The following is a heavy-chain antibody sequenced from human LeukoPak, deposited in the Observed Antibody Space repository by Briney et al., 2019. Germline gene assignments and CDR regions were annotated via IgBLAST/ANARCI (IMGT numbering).Heavy chain of an antibody. J-gene: IGHJ4*02. CDR3: ARDERYDSSGYPFDY. CDR2: INPNSGGT. Sequence: GSVKLSCKASGYTFTGSYMHWVRQAPGQGLEWMGWINPNSGGTNYAQKFQGRVTMTRDTSISTAYMELSRLRSDDTAVYYCARDERYDSSGYPFDYWGQGTLVTVSS. D-gene: IGHD3-22*01. V-gene: IGHV1-2*02. CDR1: GYTFTGSY.